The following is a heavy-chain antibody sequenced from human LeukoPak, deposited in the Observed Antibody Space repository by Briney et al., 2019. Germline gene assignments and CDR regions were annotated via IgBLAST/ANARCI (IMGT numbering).Heavy chain of an antibody. D-gene: IGHD5-12*01. Sequence: GGSLRLSCAASGFTFTSYAMNWVRQAPGKGLEWVSSISSTSSYIYYADSVKGRFTISRDNAKNSLYLQMNSLRAEDTAVYYCATGDGYEFDYWGQGTLVTVSS. V-gene: IGHV3-21*01. J-gene: IGHJ4*02. CDR3: ATGDGYEFDY. CDR1: GFTFTSYA. CDR2: ISSTSSYI.